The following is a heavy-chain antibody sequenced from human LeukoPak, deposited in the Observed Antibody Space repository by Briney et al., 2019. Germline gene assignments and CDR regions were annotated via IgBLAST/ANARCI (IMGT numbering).Heavy chain of an antibody. CDR2: IDHSGST. V-gene: IGHV4-34*01. Sequence: SETLSLTCAVSGGSFSAYYWSWIRQPPGKGLEWIGEIDHSGSTNYNPSLKSRFTMSVDTSKNQFSLKLSSVTAADTAVYYCARGPDRYYYDSSGYYYARPFDYWGQGTLVTVSS. D-gene: IGHD3-22*01. CDR3: ARGPDRYYYDSSGYYYARPFDY. J-gene: IGHJ4*02. CDR1: GGSFSAYY.